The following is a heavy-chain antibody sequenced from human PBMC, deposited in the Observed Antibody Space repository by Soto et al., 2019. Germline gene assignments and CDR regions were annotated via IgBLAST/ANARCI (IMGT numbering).Heavy chain of an antibody. V-gene: IGHV1-69*02. CDR2: IIPIQGKA. CDR3: AKSLLFVDHGYMDV. J-gene: IGHJ6*03. CDR1: GGSFTSYS. Sequence: QVQLVQSGAELQKPGSSVKVSCEASGGSFTSYSFTWVPQAPGQGIEWMGRIIPIQGKAHYALKFQDRVTITADRATRTVYMELTSLRPEDTAVYFCAKSLLFVDHGYMDVWGKGTTVTVSS. D-gene: IGHD3-3*01.